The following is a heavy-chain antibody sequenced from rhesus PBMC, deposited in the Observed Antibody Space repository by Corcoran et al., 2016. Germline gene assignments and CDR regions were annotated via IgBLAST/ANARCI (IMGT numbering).Heavy chain of an antibody. CDR1: GGSISSSY. CDR2: IYGIGSST. CDR3: ASDPAGTNLDY. Sequence: QLQLQESGPGLVKPSETLSVTCAVSGGSISSSYWSWIRQAPGKGLEWIGYIYGIGSSTNYNPALKSRVTLSVDTSKNQLSLTLSSVTAADTAVYYCASDPAGTNLDYWGQGVLVTVSS. V-gene: IGHV4-169*02. D-gene: IGHD1-20*01. J-gene: IGHJ4*01.